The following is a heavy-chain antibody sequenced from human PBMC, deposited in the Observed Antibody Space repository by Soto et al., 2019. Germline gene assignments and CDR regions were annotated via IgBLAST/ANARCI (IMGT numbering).Heavy chain of an antibody. D-gene: IGHD2-21*01. CDR2: MSVSGGSI. Sequence: GGSLRLSCAASGFTFSGYGMHWVRQTPGKGLEWVSSMSVSGGSIHYADSVRGRFTISRDTSKNTLNLQMNSLRVEDTAVYYCATDLPGGEDNHYGMDVWGQGTTVTVSS. J-gene: IGHJ6*02. V-gene: IGHV3-23*01. CDR3: ATDLPGGEDNHYGMDV. CDR1: GFTFSGYG.